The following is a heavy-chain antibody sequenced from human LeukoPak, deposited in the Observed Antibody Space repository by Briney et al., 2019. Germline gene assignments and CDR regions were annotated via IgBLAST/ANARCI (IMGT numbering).Heavy chain of an antibody. CDR1: GFSLSTSGMC. V-gene: IGHV2-70*11. CDR2: IDWDDDK. J-gene: IGHJ3*02. CDR3: ARIFTVTTSGNAFDI. Sequence: SGPALVKPTQTLTLTCTFSGFSLSTSGMCVSWIRQPPGKALEWLARIDWDDDKYYSTSLKTRLTISKDTSKNQVVLTMTNMDPVDTATYYCARIFTVTTSGNAFDIWGQGTMVTVSS. D-gene: IGHD4-17*01.